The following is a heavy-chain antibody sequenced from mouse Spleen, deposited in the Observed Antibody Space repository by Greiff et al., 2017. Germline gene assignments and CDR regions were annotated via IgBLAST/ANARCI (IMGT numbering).Heavy chain of an antibody. J-gene: IGHJ4*01. CDR3: ARNGNYEEAMDY. CDR2: INPNNGGT. Sequence: VQLKESGPELVKPGASVKMSCKASGYTFTDYNMHWVKQSHGKSLEWIGYINPNNGGTSYNQKFKGKATLTVNKSSSTAYMELRSLTSEDSAVYYCARNGNYEEAMDYWGQGTSVTVSS. CDR1: GYTFTDYN. V-gene: IGHV1-22*01. D-gene: IGHD2-1*01.